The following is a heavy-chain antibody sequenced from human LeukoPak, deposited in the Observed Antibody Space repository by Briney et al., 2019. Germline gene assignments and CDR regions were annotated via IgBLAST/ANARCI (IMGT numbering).Heavy chain of an antibody. CDR2: MLYDGNNN. V-gene: IGHV3-30-3*01. Sequence: GGSLRLSCETSGFTFLDYAVHWVRQAPGKGLEWVAVMLYDGNNNYYVDSVKGRFTLSRDSSKNTLYLEMNSLRPEDTAVYYCTREWGAAADYWGQGTLVTVSS. CDR1: GFTFLDYA. CDR3: TREWGAAADY. J-gene: IGHJ4*02. D-gene: IGHD6-13*01.